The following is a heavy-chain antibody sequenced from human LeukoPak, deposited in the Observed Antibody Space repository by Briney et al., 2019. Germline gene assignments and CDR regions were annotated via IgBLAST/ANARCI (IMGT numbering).Heavy chain of an antibody. J-gene: IGHJ3*02. CDR3: ARQVAVAGTSAFDI. CDR2: IYPGYSDT. V-gene: IGHV5-51*01. CDR1: GCSFTSYW. D-gene: IGHD6-19*01. Sequence: GGALKISCKGSGCSFTSYWIGWVRQMPGEGVEGMGIIYPGYSDTRYRPSFQGQVTISADKSISPAYLQWSSLKASDTAMYYCARQVAVAGTSAFDIWGQGTMVTVSS.